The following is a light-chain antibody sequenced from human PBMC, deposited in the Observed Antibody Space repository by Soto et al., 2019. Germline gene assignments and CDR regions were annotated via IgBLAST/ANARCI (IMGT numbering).Light chain of an antibody. V-gene: IGLV2-14*01. Sequence: QSALTQPASVSGSPGQSITISCTGTSSDVGGYNYVSWYQQHPGKAPRLMIYDVSNRPSGVSNRFSGSKSGSTASLTISGLQAEDEADYYCCSYSGSSTYVSGTGTKLTVL. J-gene: IGLJ1*01. CDR2: DVS. CDR1: SSDVGGYNY. CDR3: CSYSGSSTYV.